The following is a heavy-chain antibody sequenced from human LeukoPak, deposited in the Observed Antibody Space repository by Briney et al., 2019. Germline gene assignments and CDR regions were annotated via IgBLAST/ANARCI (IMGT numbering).Heavy chain of an antibody. V-gene: IGHV4-34*01. CDR1: GGSFSGYY. CDR2: INHSGST. Sequence: SETLSLTCAVYGGSFSGYYWSWIRQPPGKGLEWIGEINHSGSTNYNPSLKSRVTISVDTSKNQFSLKLSSVTAADTAVYYCARGKASIDYWGQGTLVTVSS. J-gene: IGHJ4*02. CDR3: ARGKASIDY.